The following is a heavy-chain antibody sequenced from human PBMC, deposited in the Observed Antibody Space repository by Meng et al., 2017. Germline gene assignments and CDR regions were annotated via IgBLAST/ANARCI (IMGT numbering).Heavy chain of an antibody. J-gene: IGHJ3*02. CDR3: ARNDYGDWIDAFDI. D-gene: IGHD4-17*01. CDR2: IWYDGSNK. Sequence: GESLKISCAASGFTFSSYGMHWVRQAPGKGLEWVAVIWYDGSNKYYADSVKGRFTISRDNSKNTLYLQMNSLRAEDTAVYYCARNDYGDWIDAFDIWGQGTRVT. CDR1: GFTFSSYG. V-gene: IGHV3-33*01.